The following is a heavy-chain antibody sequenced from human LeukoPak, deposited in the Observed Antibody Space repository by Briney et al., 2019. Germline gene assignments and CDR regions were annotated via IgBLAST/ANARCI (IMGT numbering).Heavy chain of an antibody. CDR1: GFTFSNYW. CDR2: INSDGINT. J-gene: IGHJ4*02. Sequence: QPGGSLRLSCAASGFTFSNYWMHWVRQAPGKGLVWVSRINSDGINTSYADSAKGRFTISIDKDKKTLNLQMDSLRAWHTDVYYCEKGQDYWGQGTLVTVPS. V-gene: IGHV3-74*01. CDR3: EKGQDY.